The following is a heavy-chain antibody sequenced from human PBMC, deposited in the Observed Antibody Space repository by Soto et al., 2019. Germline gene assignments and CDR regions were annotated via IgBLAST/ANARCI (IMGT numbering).Heavy chain of an antibody. CDR1: GGSIRNVY. V-gene: IGHV4-39*01. D-gene: IGHD6-19*01. J-gene: IGHJ4*02. Sequence: SGTLSLTCTVSGGSIRNVYWSWIRQPPGKGLEWIGSIHYSGSTHYNPSLKSRVTISVDPSKSQFSLNLTSVTPADTSVYYCARHMRAVAAPLAYWGQGTVVTVSS. CDR2: IHYSGST. CDR3: ARHMRAVAAPLAY.